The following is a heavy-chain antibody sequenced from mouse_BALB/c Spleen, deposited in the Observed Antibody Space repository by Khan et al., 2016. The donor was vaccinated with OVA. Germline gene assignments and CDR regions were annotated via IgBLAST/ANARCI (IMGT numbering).Heavy chain of an antibody. CDR2: IGYSGST. CDR3: ASGRLLLRYPGYSDY. J-gene: IGHJ2*01. Sequence: EVQLQESGPGLLKPSQSLSLTCTVTGYSITSDYASNWLRQFPGNKLVWMAYIGYSGSTTYNPSLRSRISITRDTSTNPFFLQLNSVTTEDTATDYCASGRLLLRYPGYSDYWGQGTTLTVSS. V-gene: IGHV3-2*02. D-gene: IGHD1-1*01. CDR1: GYSITSDYA.